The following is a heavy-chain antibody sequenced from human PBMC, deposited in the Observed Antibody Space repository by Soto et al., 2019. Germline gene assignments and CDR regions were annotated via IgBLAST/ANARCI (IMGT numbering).Heavy chain of an antibody. V-gene: IGHV1-18*04. D-gene: IGHD3-3*01. CDR3: ARVPPPITIFGVVSRTRGGMDV. CDR1: GYTFTSYG. CDR2: ISAYNGNT. Sequence: GASVKVSCKASGYTFTSYGISWVRQAPGQGLEWMGWISAYNGNTNYAQKLQGRVTMTTDTSTSTAYMELRSLRSDGTAVYYCARVPPPITIFGVVSRTRGGMDVWGQGTTVTVSS. J-gene: IGHJ6*02.